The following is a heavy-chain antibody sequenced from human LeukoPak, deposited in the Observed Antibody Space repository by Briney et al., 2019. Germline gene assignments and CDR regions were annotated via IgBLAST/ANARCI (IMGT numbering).Heavy chain of an antibody. D-gene: IGHD3-3*01. V-gene: IGHV4-59*08. J-gene: IGHJ6*02. Sequence: SETLSLTCTVSGGSISSYCWSWIRQPPGKGLEWIGYIYYSGSTNYNPSLKSRATISVDTSKNQFSLKLSSVTAADTAVYYCARMYYDFWSGYPYGMDVWGQGTTVTVSS. CDR1: GGSISSYC. CDR3: ARMYYDFWSGYPYGMDV. CDR2: IYYSGST.